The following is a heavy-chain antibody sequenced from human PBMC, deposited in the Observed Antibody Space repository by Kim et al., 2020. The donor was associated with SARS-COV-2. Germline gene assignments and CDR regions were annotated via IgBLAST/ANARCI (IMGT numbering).Heavy chain of an antibody. J-gene: IGHJ4*02. CDR3: ARLRDYDILTGYYFDY. Sequence: SETLSLTCAVSGGSISSSNWWSWVRQPPGKGLEWIGEIYHSGSTNYNPSLKSRVTISVDKSKNQFSLKLSSVTAADTAVYYCARLRDYDILTGYYFDYWGQGTLVTVSS. V-gene: IGHV4-4*02. D-gene: IGHD3-9*01. CDR1: GGSISSSNW. CDR2: IYHSGST.